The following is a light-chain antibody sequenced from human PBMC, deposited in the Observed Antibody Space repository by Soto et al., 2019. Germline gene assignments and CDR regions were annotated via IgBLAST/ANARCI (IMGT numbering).Light chain of an antibody. CDR3: QQLNSFPPT. J-gene: IGKJ1*01. V-gene: IGKV1-9*01. CDR1: QGISSH. Sequence: DIQLTQSPSLLSASVGDRVTITCRARQGISSHLTWYQQKPGKAPKLLIYGASTLQSGVPSRVSGSGSGTEFNLTISSLQPEDFATYYCQQLNSFPPTFGQGNKVEIK. CDR2: GAS.